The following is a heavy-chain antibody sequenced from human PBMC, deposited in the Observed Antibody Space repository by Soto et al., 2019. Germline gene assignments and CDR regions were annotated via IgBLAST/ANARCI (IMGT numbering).Heavy chain of an antibody. D-gene: IGHD5-12*01. V-gene: IGHV1-18*04. Sequence: ASVKVSCKASGYTFTSYGISWVRQAPGQGLEWMGWISARDGGTSYAQKLRGRVTMTTDTSTSTAYMELSGLTSEDTAVYSCAKQYSGYVVAFDYWGQGSLVTVSS. J-gene: IGHJ4*02. CDR2: ISARDGGT. CDR3: AKQYSGYVVAFDY. CDR1: GYTFTSYG.